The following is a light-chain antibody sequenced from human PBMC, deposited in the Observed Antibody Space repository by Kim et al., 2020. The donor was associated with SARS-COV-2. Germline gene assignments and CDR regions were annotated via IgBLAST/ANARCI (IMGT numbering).Light chain of an antibody. Sequence: NYVYWYQQFPGRAPKLLIYKNDQRPSGVPDRFSGSKSGTSASLAISGLRSEDETYYYCASWDDSLSVWVFGGGTQLTVL. CDR3: ASWDDSLSVWV. CDR2: KND. V-gene: IGLV1-47*01. J-gene: IGLJ3*02. CDR1: NY.